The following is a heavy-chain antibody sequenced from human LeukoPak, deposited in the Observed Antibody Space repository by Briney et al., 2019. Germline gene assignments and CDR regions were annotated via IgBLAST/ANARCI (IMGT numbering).Heavy chain of an antibody. D-gene: IGHD6-13*01. CDR2: INHSGST. V-gene: IGHV4-34*01. CDR1: GGSFSGYY. CDR3: ARAYSSSWYGY. Sequence: PSETLSLTCAVYGGSFSGYYWSWIRQPPGKGLEWIGEINHSGSTNYNPSLKSRVTISVDTSKNQFSLKPSSVTAADTAVYYCARAYSSSWYGYWGQGTLVTVSS. J-gene: IGHJ4*02.